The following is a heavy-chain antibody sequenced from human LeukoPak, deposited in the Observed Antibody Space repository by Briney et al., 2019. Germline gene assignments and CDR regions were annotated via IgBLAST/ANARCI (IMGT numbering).Heavy chain of an antibody. Sequence: GGSLRLSCAASGFTFSSYGMHWVRQAPGKGLEWVAVIWSDGSNKYYADSVKGRFTISRDNSKNTLYLQMNSLRAEDTAVYYCAREGIAAAGTYLDYWGQGTLVTVSS. D-gene: IGHD6-13*01. CDR1: GFTFSSYG. V-gene: IGHV3-33*01. CDR3: AREGIAAAGTYLDY. CDR2: IWSDGSNK. J-gene: IGHJ4*02.